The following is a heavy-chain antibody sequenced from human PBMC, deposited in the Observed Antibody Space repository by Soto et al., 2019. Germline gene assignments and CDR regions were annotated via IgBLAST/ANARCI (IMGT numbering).Heavy chain of an antibody. CDR3: ARDRRILYCSRWCRNLFYP. D-gene: IGHD6-19*01. V-gene: IGHV3-48*03. Sequence: GGSLRLSCAASGFTFSSDDMNWVRQAPGKGLEWVSYISSSVSTKYYADSVKGRFTISRDNAKDSLYLQMNSLRAEDTAVYYCARDRRILYCSRWCRNLFYPWGRGTPVTVSS. J-gene: IGHJ5*02. CDR2: ISSSVSTK. CDR1: GFTFSSDD.